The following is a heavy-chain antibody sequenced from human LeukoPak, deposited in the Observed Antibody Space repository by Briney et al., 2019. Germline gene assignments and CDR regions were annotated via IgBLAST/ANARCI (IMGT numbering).Heavy chain of an antibody. CDR2: IVEDGSQK. V-gene: IGHV3-7*01. D-gene: IGHD2-21*02. CDR1: GFTFSNAW. J-gene: IGHJ4*02. Sequence: GGSLRLSCAASGFTFSNAWMSWVRQAPGKGLEWVASIVEDGSQKYYVDSVKGRFTISRDNAKNSLYLQMNSLEAEDTAVYYCARDVIGGDTLDSWGQGTLVTVSS. CDR3: ARDVIGGDTLDS.